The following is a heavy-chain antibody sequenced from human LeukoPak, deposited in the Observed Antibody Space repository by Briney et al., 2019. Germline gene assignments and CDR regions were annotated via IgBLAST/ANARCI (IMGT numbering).Heavy chain of an antibody. D-gene: IGHD3-3*01. CDR2: ISGSGDST. CDR3: AKDKTYDDFWSGHDAFDI. V-gene: IGHV3-23*01. J-gene: IGHJ3*02. CDR1: GFTFSSYS. Sequence: GGSLRLSCAASGFTFSSYSMNWVRQAPGKGLEWVSVISGSGDSTYYADSVKGRFTISRDISKKTLYLQMKSLRAGDTAVYYCAKDKTYDDFWSGHDAFDIWGQGTMVTVSS.